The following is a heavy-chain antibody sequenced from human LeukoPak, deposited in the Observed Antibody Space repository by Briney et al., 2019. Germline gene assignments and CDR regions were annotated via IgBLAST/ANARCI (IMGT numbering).Heavy chain of an antibody. D-gene: IGHD3-10*01. Sequence: ASVKVSCKASGYTFTGYSMHWVRQAPGQGLEWMGWINPNSGGTNYAHKFQGRVTMTRDTSISTAYMELSRLRSDDTAVYYCARYGSGSYLDYWGQGTLVTVSS. J-gene: IGHJ4*02. CDR1: GYTFTGYS. CDR2: INPNSGGT. V-gene: IGHV1-2*02. CDR3: ARYGSGSYLDY.